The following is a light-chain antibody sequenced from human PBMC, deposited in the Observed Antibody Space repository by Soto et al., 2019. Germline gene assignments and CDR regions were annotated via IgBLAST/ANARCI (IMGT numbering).Light chain of an antibody. V-gene: IGLV1-47*02. J-gene: IGLJ1*01. CDR1: SSNIGANY. CDR3: AAWDDSLSGYV. CDR2: SNN. Sequence: QSVLTQPPSASGTPGQSVTIACAGVSSNIGANYVYWYQHLPGTAPKLLIHSNNQRPSGVPDRFSGSKSGTSASLAISGLRSDDEADYYCAAWDDSLSGYVFGTGTKVTVL.